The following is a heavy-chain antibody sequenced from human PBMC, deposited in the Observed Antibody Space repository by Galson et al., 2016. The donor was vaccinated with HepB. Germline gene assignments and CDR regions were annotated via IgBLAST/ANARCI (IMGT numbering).Heavy chain of an antibody. CDR2: ISYSGST. D-gene: IGHD3-16*02. J-gene: IGHJ4*02. V-gene: IGHV4-31*03. CDR1: GGSISSGGYY. CDR3: ARDNGRLGGLSLLDY. Sequence: TLSLTCTVSGGSISSGGYYWTWIRQHPGKGLEWIGYISYSGSTYYNPSLKSRVTTSVDTSKNQFSLKLSSVTAADTAVYYCARDNGRLGGLSLLDYWGQGTLVTVSS.